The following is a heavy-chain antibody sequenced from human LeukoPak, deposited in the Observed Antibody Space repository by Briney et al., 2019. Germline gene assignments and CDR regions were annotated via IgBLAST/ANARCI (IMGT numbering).Heavy chain of an antibody. CDR1: GYTFTSYG. V-gene: IGHV1-8*02. D-gene: IGHD2-15*01. J-gene: IGHJ4*02. CDR2: MNPNSGNT. Sequence: ASVKVSCKASGYTFTSYGFSWVRQAPGQGLEWMGWMNPNSGNTGYAQKFQGRVTMTRNTSISTAYMELSSLRSEDTAVYYCASCSGGSCYTLDYWGQGTLVTVSS. CDR3: ASCSGGSCYTLDY.